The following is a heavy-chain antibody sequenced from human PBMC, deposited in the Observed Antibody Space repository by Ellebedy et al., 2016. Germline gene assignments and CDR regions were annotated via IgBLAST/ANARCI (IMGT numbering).Heavy chain of an antibody. Sequence: GESLKISCAASGFTFSRYWMHWVRQAPGKGLVWVSHINSDGTSTNYADSVKGRFTVSRDNAKNTLYLQMNSLRAEDTAVYYCARDGLYYYGMDVWGQGTTVTVSS. CDR1: GFTFSRYW. D-gene: IGHD6-19*01. CDR2: INSDGTST. V-gene: IGHV3-74*01. CDR3: ARDGLYYYGMDV. J-gene: IGHJ6*02.